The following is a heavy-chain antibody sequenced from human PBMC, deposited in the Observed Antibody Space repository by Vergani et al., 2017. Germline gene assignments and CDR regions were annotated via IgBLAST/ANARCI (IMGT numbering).Heavy chain of an antibody. V-gene: IGHV4-38-2*01. Sequence: QVQLQESGPGLVKPSETLSLTCAVSGYSISSSYYWGWIRQPPGKGLEWIGSIYYSGSTYYNPSLKSRVTISVDTSKNQFSLKLSSVTAADTAVYYCARHLAYCGGDCYPYYYGMDVWGQGTTVTVSS. D-gene: IGHD2-21*02. CDR1: GYSISSSYY. CDR3: ARHLAYCGGDCYPYYYGMDV. J-gene: IGHJ6*02. CDR2: IYYSGST.